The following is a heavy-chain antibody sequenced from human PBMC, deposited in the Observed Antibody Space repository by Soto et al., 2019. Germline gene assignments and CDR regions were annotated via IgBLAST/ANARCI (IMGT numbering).Heavy chain of an antibody. J-gene: IGHJ4*02. V-gene: IGHV3-30*18. CDR3: AKAFFPGIAVAGTSLDY. CDR1: GFTFSSYG. Sequence: QVQLVESGGGVVQPGRSLRLSCAASGFTFSSYGMHWVRQAPGKGLERGAVISYDGSNKYYADSAKGRFTISRENSKNTLYLQMNSLRADDTAVYYCAKAFFPGIAVAGTSLDYWGQGTLVTVSS. D-gene: IGHD6-19*01. CDR2: ISYDGSNK.